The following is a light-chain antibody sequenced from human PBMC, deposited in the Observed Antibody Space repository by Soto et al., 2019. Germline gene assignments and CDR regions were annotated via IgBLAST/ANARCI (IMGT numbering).Light chain of an antibody. V-gene: IGKV1-9*01. Sequence: DIQMTQSPSFLSASAVDRVTITFRASQGINTYLAWYQQKLGKAPKVLIYDASKLHSGVPSRFSGSGSGTEFTLTISSLQPEDFATYFCQQLNTYSSFGGGTKVDIK. CDR3: QQLNTYSS. J-gene: IGKJ4*01. CDR1: QGINTY. CDR2: DAS.